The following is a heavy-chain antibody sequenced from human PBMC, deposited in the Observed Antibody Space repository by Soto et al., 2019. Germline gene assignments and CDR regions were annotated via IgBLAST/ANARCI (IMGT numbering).Heavy chain of an antibody. Sequence: QVQLVESGGGVVQPGRSLRLSCAASGFTFSSYGMHWVRQAPGKGLEWVAVTSYDGSNKYYADSVKGRFTISRDNSKNTRYLQMDSLRAEDTAVYYCAKDYLTLPLRLEQLSLYTDYWGQGTLVTVSS. CDR1: GFTFSSYG. D-gene: IGHD3-16*02. V-gene: IGHV3-30*18. J-gene: IGHJ4*02. CDR2: TSYDGSNK. CDR3: AKDYLTLPLRLEQLSLYTDY.